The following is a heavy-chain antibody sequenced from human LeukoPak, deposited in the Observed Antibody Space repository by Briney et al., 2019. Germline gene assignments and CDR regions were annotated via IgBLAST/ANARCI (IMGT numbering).Heavy chain of an antibody. CDR2: IYYSGST. J-gene: IGHJ4*02. D-gene: IGHD3-10*01. Sequence: PSETLSLTCTVSGGSISSYYWSWIRQPPGKGLEWIGYIYYSGSTNYNPSLKSRVTISVDTSKNQFSLKLSSVTAADTAVYYCARGRTRVRGVLDYWGQGTLVTVSS. V-gene: IGHV4-59*01. CDR1: GGSISSYY. CDR3: ARGRTRVRGVLDY.